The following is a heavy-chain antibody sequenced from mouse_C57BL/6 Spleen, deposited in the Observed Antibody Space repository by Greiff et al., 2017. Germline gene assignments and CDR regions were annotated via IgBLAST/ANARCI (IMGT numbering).Heavy chain of an antibody. J-gene: IGHJ1*03. V-gene: IGHV3-8*01. CDR2: ISYSGST. Sequence: VQLVESGPGLAKPSQPLSLTCSVTGYSITSDYWNWFRKFPGNKLEYLGYISYSGSTYYIPSLKSRISITRDTSKNHYYLQLNSVATEDTATYYCARYTLDYYGGSYYFDVWGTGTTVTVSS. CDR1: GYSITSDY. CDR3: ARYTLDYYGGSYYFDV. D-gene: IGHD1-1*01.